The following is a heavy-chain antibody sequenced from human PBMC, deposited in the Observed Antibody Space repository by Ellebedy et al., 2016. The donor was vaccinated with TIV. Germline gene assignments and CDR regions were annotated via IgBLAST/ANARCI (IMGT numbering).Heavy chain of an antibody. CDR3: AKDRSDVLTWFKGAFGY. D-gene: IGHD3-9*01. Sequence: GGSLRLXCAASGFTFNNYAMSWVRQAPGKGLEWVSGISINGDSAHYADSVRGRFTISRDTSKNTLYLQMNSLRPDDTAVYYCAKDRSDVLTWFKGAFGYWGQGTLVTVSS. CDR1: GFTFNNYA. CDR2: ISINGDSA. V-gene: IGHV3-23*01. J-gene: IGHJ4*02.